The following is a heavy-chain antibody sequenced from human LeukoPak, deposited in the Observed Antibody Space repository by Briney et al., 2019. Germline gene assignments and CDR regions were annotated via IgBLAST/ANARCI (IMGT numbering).Heavy chain of an antibody. D-gene: IGHD3-3*01. CDR2: ISGSAGST. CDR1: GFTFSSSA. J-gene: IGHJ4*02. V-gene: IGHV3-23*01. CDR3: AKVPYDFWSGYYDSTYYFDY. Sequence: GGSLTLSCAASGFTFSSSAMSWVRQAPGKVLEWVSAISGSAGSTYYADSVKGRFTISRDNSKNTLYLQMNSLRVEDTAVYYCAKVPYDFWSGYYDSTYYFDYWGQGTLVSVSS.